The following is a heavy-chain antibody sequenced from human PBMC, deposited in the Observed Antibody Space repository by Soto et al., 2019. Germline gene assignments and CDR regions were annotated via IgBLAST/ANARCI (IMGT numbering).Heavy chain of an antibody. CDR1: GFTFSSYA. J-gene: IGHJ4*02. CDR3: AKDGGEGATMAY. Sequence: PGGSLRLSCAASGFTFSSYAMHWVRQAPGKGLEWVAVISYDGSNKYYADSVKGRFTISRDNSKNTLYLQMNSLRAEDTAVYYCAKDGGEGATMAYWGQGTLVTVSS. CDR2: ISYDGSNK. V-gene: IGHV3-30*04. D-gene: IGHD1-26*01.